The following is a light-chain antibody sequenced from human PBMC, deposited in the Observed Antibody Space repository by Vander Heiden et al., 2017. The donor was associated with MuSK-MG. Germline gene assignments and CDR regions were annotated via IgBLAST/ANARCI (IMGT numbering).Light chain of an antibody. Sequence: QSALPQPPSASGSPGHSVTISCTGPRIYIGGWDDVPWYQQSAGKAPQLIIYEVTKRPSGVPDRFSGSKSGDTASLTVSGLQSEDEAYYYCASYAGSETVVVFGGGTKVTVL. CDR2: EVT. CDR1: RIYIGGWDD. J-gene: IGLJ2*01. CDR3: ASYAGSETVVV. V-gene: IGLV2-8*01.